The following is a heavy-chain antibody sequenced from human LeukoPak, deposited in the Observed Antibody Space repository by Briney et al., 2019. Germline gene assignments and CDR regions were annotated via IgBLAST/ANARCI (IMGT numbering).Heavy chain of an antibody. CDR2: IIPIFGTA. CDR3: ASSAAAGTEDDY. J-gene: IGHJ4*02. CDR1: GGTFSSYA. Sequence: SVKVSCKASGGTFSSYAISWVRQAPGQGLEWMGGIIPIFGTANYAQKFQGRVTITADESTSTAYMELSSLRSEDTAVYHCASSAAAGTEDDYWGQGTLVTVSS. D-gene: IGHD6-13*01. V-gene: IGHV1-69*13.